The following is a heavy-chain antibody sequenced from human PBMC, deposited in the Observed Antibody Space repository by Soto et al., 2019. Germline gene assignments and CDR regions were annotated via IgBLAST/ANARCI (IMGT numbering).Heavy chain of an antibody. CDR3: ARDGSYKSLWSGYYPSRTGVDV. J-gene: IGHJ6*02. CDR1: GFTFSSFG. Sequence: QVQVVESGGGVVQPGRSLRLSCAASGFTFSSFGMHWVRQAPGKGLEWVSLIWYDGSNKSYGASVKGRFTISRDNSRNTVYLKRNGLRADAPAVYYCARDGSYKSLWSGYYPSRTGVDVWGQGTTVTVPS. V-gene: IGHV3-33*01. CDR2: IWYDGSNK. D-gene: IGHD3-3*01.